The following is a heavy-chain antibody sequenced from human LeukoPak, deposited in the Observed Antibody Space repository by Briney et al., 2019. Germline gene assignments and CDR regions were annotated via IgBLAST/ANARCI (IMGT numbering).Heavy chain of an antibody. CDR2: ISSSSSYI. CDR1: GFTFSSYS. J-gene: IGHJ4*02. V-gene: IGHV3-21*01. Sequence: PGGSLRLSCAASGFTFSSYSMNWVRQAPGKGLEWVSSISSSSSYIYYADSVKGRFTISRDNAKNSLYLQMNSLRAEDTAVYYCARVGSSGSGSYYPDYWGQGTLVTVSS. CDR3: ARVGSSGSGSYYPDY. D-gene: IGHD3-10*01.